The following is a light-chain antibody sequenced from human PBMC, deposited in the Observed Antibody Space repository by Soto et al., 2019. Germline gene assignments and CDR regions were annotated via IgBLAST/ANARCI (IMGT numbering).Light chain of an antibody. Sequence: EIVMTQSPVTLSVSPGERATLSCRASQSVGSNLVWYQQKPGQAPGLLIYGASTRATGVPDRFSGSGSGTEFTLTISNLQSEDFAVYYCQQFNYWLWTFGQGTKVEIK. J-gene: IGKJ1*01. CDR2: GAS. CDR1: QSVGSN. CDR3: QQFNYWLWT. V-gene: IGKV3-15*01.